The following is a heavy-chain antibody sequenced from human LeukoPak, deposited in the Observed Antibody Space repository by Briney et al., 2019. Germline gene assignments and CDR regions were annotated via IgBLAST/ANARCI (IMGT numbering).Heavy chain of an antibody. CDR2: IQFPGST. CDR3: ENRGY. V-gene: IGHV4-61*01. Sequence: SETLSLTCTVSGGSVSSGSYYWSWFRQPPGKGLEWIGYIQFPGSTNYNPSLKSRVTMSVDTSKNQFSLKLSSVTAADTAVCYCENRGYWGQGTLVTVSS. CDR1: GGSVSSGSYY. D-gene: IGHD1-14*01. J-gene: IGHJ4*02.